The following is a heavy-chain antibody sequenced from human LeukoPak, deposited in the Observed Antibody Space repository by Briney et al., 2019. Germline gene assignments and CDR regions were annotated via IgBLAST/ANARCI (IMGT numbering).Heavy chain of an antibody. CDR1: GFTFSSYG. V-gene: IGHV3-30*02. Sequence: GGSLRLSCAASGFTFSSYGMHWVRQAPGKGLEWVAFIRYDGSNKYYADSVKGRFTISRDNSKNTLYLQMNSLRAEDTAVYYCAKVRGYCSSTSCYFNYYYYMDVWGKGTTVTVSS. CDR2: IRYDGSNK. CDR3: AKVRGYCSSTSCYFNYYYYMDV. J-gene: IGHJ6*03. D-gene: IGHD2-2*01.